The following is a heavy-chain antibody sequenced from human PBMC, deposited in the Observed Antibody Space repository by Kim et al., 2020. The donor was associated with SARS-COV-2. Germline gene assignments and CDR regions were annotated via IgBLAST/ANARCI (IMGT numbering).Heavy chain of an antibody. CDR3: AKEQPDRDYTFITFDL. D-gene: IGHD4-4*01. Sequence: GGSLRLSCEASASTFSTFAMSWVRQAPERGLEWVSAISYNGANTFYADSVKGRFTISRDNSKNTLFLQMNSLRADDSAVYYCAKEQPDRDYTFITFDLWG. V-gene: IGHV3-23*01. CDR2: ISYNGANT. CDR1: ASTFSTFA. J-gene: IGHJ2*01.